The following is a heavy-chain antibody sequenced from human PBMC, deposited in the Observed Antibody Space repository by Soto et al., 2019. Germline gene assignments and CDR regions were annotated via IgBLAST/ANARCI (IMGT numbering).Heavy chain of an antibody. Sequence: EVQLLESGGGLVQPGGSLRLSCAASGFTFSSYAMSWVRQAPGKGLEWVSTMSGSGGYTYYADSVEGRFAISRDNSKNTLYLQMADLRAGDTAVYYCATFRFCTSTSCYGREGGFWGQGTLVTVSS. D-gene: IGHD2-2*01. CDR3: ATFRFCTSTSCYGREGGF. CDR1: GFTFSSYA. V-gene: IGHV3-23*01. CDR2: MSGSGGYT. J-gene: IGHJ4*02.